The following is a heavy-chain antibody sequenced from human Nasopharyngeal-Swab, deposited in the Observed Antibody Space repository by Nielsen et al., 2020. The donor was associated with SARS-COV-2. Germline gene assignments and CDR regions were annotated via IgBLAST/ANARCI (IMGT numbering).Heavy chain of an antibody. D-gene: IGHD6-13*01. CDR3: ARDRWVGGSSWYDF. V-gene: IGHV1-3*01. CDR2: INADNGNT. CDR1: GYSFTNYV. Sequence: ASVKVSCKASGYSFTNYVIHWVRQAPGQRLEWMGWINADNGNTKYSQKFQGRVTITRDTSASTAYMELSGLRSEDTDLYYCARDRWVGGSSWYDFWGQGTLVTVSS. J-gene: IGHJ5*01.